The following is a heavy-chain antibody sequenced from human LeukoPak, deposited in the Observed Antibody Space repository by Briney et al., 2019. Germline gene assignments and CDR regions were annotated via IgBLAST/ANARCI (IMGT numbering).Heavy chain of an antibody. V-gene: IGHV3-20*04. D-gene: IGHD6-13*01. CDR2: INWNGGST. CDR3: ATGGDSSWYNWFDP. Sequence: GGSLRLSCAASGVTFDDYGMSWVRQVPGKGLEWVSGINWNGGSTGYADSVKGRFTISRDNAKNSLYLQMNSLRAEDTALYYCATGGDSSWYNWFDPWGQGTLVTVSS. CDR1: GVTFDDYG. J-gene: IGHJ5*02.